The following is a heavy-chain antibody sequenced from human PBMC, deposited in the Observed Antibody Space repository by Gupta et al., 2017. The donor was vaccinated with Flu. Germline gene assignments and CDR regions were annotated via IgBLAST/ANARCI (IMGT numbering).Heavy chain of an antibody. CDR3: ARDRSLVGATTPTYFDY. V-gene: IGHV1-46*01. D-gene: IGHD1-26*01. Sequence: WMGIINPSGGSTSYAQKFQGRVTMTRDTSTSTVYMELSSLRSEDTAVYYCARDRSLVGATTPTYFDYWGQGTLATVSS. J-gene: IGHJ4*02. CDR2: INPSGGST.